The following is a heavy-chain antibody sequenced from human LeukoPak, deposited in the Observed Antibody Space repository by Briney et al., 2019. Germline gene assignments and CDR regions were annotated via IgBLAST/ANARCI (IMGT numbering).Heavy chain of an antibody. CDR2: ISSSGSTI. CDR1: GFTFTNYA. Sequence: PGGSLRLSCAASGFTFTNYAMHWIRQAPGKGLEWVSYISSSGSTIYYADSVKGRFTISRDNAKNSLYLQMNSLRAEDTAVYYCARDLNGPTYYGDPMFDPWGQGTLVTVSS. D-gene: IGHD4-17*01. CDR3: ARDLNGPTYYGDPMFDP. V-gene: IGHV3-11*01. J-gene: IGHJ5*02.